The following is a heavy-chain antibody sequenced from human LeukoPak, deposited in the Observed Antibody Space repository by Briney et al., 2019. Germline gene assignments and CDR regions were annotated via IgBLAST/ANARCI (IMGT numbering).Heavy chain of an antibody. V-gene: IGHV3-23*01. CDR3: AKGPQLGSAYHPDY. J-gene: IGHJ4*02. CDR1: GFTFSNAA. Sequence: GGSLRLSCAASGFTFSNAAMTWVRQAPGKVLEWFSTITGSDDKTYYADSVKGRFTISRHYSKNTLDLQMNSLRVEDTAIYYCAKGPQLGSAYHPDYWGQGTLVTVSS. D-gene: IGHD3-16*01. CDR2: ITGSDDKT.